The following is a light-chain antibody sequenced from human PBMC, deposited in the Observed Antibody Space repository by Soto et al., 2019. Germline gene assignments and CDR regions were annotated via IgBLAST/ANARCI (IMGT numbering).Light chain of an antibody. CDR2: EVS. CDR1: SSDVGGYNY. V-gene: IGLV2-8*01. J-gene: IGLJ2*01. Sequence: QSVLTQPPSASGSPGQSVTISCTGTSSDVGGYNYVSWYQQHPGKAPKLMMYEVSKRPSGVPDRFSGSKSGNTAALTVSGLQAEDEADYYCSSYVGSKVFGRGTKLTVL. CDR3: SSYVGSKV.